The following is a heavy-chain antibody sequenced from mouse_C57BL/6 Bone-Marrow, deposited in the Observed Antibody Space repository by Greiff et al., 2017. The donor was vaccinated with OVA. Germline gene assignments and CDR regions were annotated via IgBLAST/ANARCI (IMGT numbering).Heavy chain of an antibody. CDR2: INPSSGYT. CDR1: GYTFTSYT. D-gene: IGHD4-1*01. Sequence: VQLQQSGAELARPGAPVKMSCKASGYTFTSYTMHWVKQRPGQGLEWIGYINPSSGYTKYNQKFKDKATLTADKSSSTAYMQLSSLTSEDSAVYYCAELTFFAYWGQGTLVTVSA. CDR3: AELTFFAY. J-gene: IGHJ3*01. V-gene: IGHV1-4*01.